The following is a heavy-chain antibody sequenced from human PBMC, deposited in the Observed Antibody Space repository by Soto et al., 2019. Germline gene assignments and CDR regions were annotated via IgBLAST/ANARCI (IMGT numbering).Heavy chain of an antibody. V-gene: IGHV4-30-4*01. Sequence: SETLSLTCTVSGGSISSGDYYWSWIRQPPGKGLEWIGYIYYSGSTYYNPSLKSRVTISVDTSKNQFSLKLSSVTTADTAVYYCARVITIFGVVISGMDVWGQGTTVTVSS. D-gene: IGHD3-3*01. CDR2: IYYSGST. CDR3: ARVITIFGVVISGMDV. CDR1: GGSISSGDYY. J-gene: IGHJ6*02.